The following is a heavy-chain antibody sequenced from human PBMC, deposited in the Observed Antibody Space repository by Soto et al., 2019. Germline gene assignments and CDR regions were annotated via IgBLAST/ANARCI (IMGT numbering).Heavy chain of an antibody. CDR2: IYKSATT. J-gene: IGHJ5*01. D-gene: IGHD7-27*01. CDR3: ARGRYCLTGRCFPNWFDS. V-gene: IGHV4-30-4*01. Sequence: SETLSVTCSVSGDSISNLDYFWAWIRQAPGQALEYIGYIYKSATTYYNPSFESRVAVSVDTSKSQFSLNVTSVTAADTAVYFCARGRYCLTGRCFPNWFDSWGQGALVTVSS. CDR1: GDSISNLDYF.